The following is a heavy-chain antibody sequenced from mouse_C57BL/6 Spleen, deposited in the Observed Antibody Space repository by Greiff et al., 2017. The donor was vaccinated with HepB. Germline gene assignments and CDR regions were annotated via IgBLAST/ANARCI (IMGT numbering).Heavy chain of an antibody. CDR1: GYTFTSYW. Sequence: VKLQQPGTELVKPGASVKLSCKASGYTFTSYWMHWVKQRPGQGLEWIGNINPSNGGTNYNEKFKSKATLTVDKSSSTAYMQLSSLTSEDSAVYYCAMGFYGNWWYFDVWGTGTTVTVSS. CDR2: INPSNGGT. J-gene: IGHJ1*03. D-gene: IGHD2-1*01. CDR3: AMGFYGNWWYFDV. V-gene: IGHV1-53*01.